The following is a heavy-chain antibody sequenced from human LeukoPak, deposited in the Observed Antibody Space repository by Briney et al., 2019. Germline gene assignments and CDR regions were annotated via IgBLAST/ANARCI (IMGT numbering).Heavy chain of an antibody. V-gene: IGHV3-21*04. J-gene: IGHJ6*03. D-gene: IGHD4-23*01. CDR3: ARTTVVTPELSYYYYMDV. CDR1: GFTFSSYS. Sequence: PGGSLRLSCAASGFTFSSYSMNWVRQAPGKGLEWVSSISSSSSNIYYADSVKGRFTISRDNAKNSLYLQMNSLRAEDTAVYYCARTTVVTPELSYYYYMDVWGKGTTVTISS. CDR2: ISSSSSNI.